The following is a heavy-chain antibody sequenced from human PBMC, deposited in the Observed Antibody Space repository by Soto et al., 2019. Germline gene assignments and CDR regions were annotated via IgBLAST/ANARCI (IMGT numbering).Heavy chain of an antibody. V-gene: IGHV4-30-4*01. CDR1: GGSISSGDYY. CDR2: IHYSGST. Sequence: PSETLSLTCTVSGGSISSGDYYWSWIRQPPGKGLEWIGYIHYSGSTYYNPSLKSRVTISVDTPKNQFSLKLSSVTAADTAVYYCARGDYEYNWFDPWGQGTLVTVS. J-gene: IGHJ5*02. D-gene: IGHD3-22*01. CDR3: ARGDYEYNWFDP.